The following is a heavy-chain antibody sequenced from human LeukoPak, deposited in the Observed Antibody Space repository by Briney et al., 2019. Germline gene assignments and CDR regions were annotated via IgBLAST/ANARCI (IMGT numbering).Heavy chain of an antibody. CDR1: GFPFSNYA. CDR3: AKLSGKTVAGTNYYFDY. CDR2: ISGDGDST. V-gene: IGHV3-23*01. J-gene: IGHJ4*02. Sequence: GGSLRLSCAASGFPFSNYAMSWVRQAPEKGLEWVSAISGDGDSTYYADSVKGRFTISRDSSKNTLFLQMNSLRAEDTAVYYCAKLSGKTVAGTNYYFDYWGQGTLVTVSS. D-gene: IGHD6-19*01.